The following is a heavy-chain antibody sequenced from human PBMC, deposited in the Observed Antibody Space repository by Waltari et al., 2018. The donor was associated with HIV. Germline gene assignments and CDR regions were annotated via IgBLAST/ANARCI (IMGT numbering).Heavy chain of an antibody. D-gene: IGHD3-16*01. CDR1: GFPFSGSA. V-gene: IGHV3-73*02. CDR3: TRGGLYYYYGMDV. J-gene: IGHJ6*02. CDR2: IRSKANSYAT. Sequence: EVQLVESGGGLVQPGGSLKLSCAASGFPFSGSAMHWARPASGKGLEWVGRIRSKANSYATAYAASVKGRFTISRDDSKNTAYLQMNSLKTEDTAVYYCTRGGLYYYYGMDVWGQGTTVTVSS.